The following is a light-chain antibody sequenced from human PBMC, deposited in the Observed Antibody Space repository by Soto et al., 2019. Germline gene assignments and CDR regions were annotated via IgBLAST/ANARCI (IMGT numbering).Light chain of an antibody. Sequence: EIVMTQSPATLSVSPGERATLSCRASQSVSSNLAWYQQKPGQAPRLLIYGASTRATGMPARFSGSGSGTKFTLTTISRQYDDFVVYYCHQYNNWPRMYTFGHGTKLEIK. CDR3: HQYNNWPRMYT. V-gene: IGKV3-15*01. CDR1: QSVSSN. CDR2: GAS. J-gene: IGKJ2*01.